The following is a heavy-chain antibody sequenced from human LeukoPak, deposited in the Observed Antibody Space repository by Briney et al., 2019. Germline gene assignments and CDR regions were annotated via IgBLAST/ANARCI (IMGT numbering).Heavy chain of an antibody. CDR2: IIPIFGTA. D-gene: IGHD1-26*01. V-gene: IGHV1-69*01. CDR1: GGTFSSYA. CDR3: ARGHREWALGVSYSGDAFDI. Sequence: GSSVKVSCKASGGTFSSYAIRWGRQAPGQGLEWMGGIIPIFGTADYAKKFQGRGAVTADESTSTTYSELSNIRSEDTAVYYCARGHREWALGVSYSGDAFDIWGQGTMVTVSS. J-gene: IGHJ3*02.